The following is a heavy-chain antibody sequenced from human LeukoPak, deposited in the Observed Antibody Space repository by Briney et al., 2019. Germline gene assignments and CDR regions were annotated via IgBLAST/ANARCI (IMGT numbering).Heavy chain of an antibody. Sequence: GGSLRLSCAASGFTFSSYWMHWVRQAPGKGLVWVSRINSDGSSTSYADSVKGRFTISRDNSKNTLYLQMNSLRAEDTAVYYCARVLLVGATTIFDYWGQGTLVTVSS. CDR1: GFTFSSYW. CDR3: ARVLLVGATTIFDY. V-gene: IGHV3-74*01. J-gene: IGHJ4*02. CDR2: INSDGSST. D-gene: IGHD1-26*01.